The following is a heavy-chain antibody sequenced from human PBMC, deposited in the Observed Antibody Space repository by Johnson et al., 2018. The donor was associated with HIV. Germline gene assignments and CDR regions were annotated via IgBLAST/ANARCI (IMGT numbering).Heavy chain of an antibody. J-gene: IGHJ3*02. Sequence: VQLVESGGGVVQPGGSLRLSCAASGFTVSSNYMSWVRQAPGQGLEWVSVIYSGGSTYYADSVKGSFTISRDNSKNTLYLQMNSLRAEDTAVYYCARDSGAPGNDAFDIWGQGTMVTISS. D-gene: IGHD1-26*01. V-gene: IGHV3-66*01. CDR2: IYSGGST. CDR1: GFTVSSNY. CDR3: ARDSGAPGNDAFDI.